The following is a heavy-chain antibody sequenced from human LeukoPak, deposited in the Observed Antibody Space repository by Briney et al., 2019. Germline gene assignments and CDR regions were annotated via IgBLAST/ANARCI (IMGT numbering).Heavy chain of an antibody. CDR1: GFTFSSYG. D-gene: IGHD6-13*01. CDR2: IRYDGSNK. V-gene: IGHV3-30*02. J-gene: IGHJ3*02. CDR3: ARVNGRGGIAAAANADAFDI. Sequence: PGGSLRLSCAASGFTFSSYGMHWVRQAPGKGLEWVAFIRYDGSNKYYADSVKGRFTISRDNSKNTLYLQMNSLRAEDTAVYYCARVNGRGGIAAAANADAFDIWGQGTMVTVSS.